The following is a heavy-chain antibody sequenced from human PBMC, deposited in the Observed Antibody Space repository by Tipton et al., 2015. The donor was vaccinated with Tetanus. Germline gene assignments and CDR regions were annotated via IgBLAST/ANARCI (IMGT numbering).Heavy chain of an antibody. V-gene: IGHV4-34*01. CDR1: GGSFSGYY. D-gene: IGHD6-19*01. Sequence: TLSLTCAVYGGSFSGYYWSWIRQPPGKGLEWIGEINHSGSTNYNPSLKSRVTISVDTSKNQFSLKLSSVTAADTAVYYCARDVRQWLHRSLGMDVWGQGTTVTVSS. CDR3: ARDVRQWLHRSLGMDV. CDR2: INHSGST. J-gene: IGHJ6*02.